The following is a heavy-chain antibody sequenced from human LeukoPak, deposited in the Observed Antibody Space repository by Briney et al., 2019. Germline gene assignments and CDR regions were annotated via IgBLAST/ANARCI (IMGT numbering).Heavy chain of an antibody. V-gene: IGHV3-53*01. CDR3: ARGRKGLYYFDY. CDR1: GFTVSSNY. J-gene: IGHJ4*02. Sequence: GGSLRLSCAASGFTVSSNYMSWVRQAPGKGLEWVSVIYSGGSTYYADSVKGRFTISRDNSKNTLYLQMNSLRAEDTAVYYCARGRKGLYYFDYWGQGTLVTVSS. CDR2: IYSGGST.